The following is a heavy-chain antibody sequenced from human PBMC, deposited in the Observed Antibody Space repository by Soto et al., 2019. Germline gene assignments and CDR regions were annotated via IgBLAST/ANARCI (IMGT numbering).Heavy chain of an antibody. Sequence: ASVKVSCKASGYTFTSYYMHWVRQAPGQGLEWMGIINPSGGSTSYAQKFQGRVTMTRDTSTSTVYMELSSLRSEDTAAYYGARERRLRYYYYYGMDVWGQGTTVTVSS. J-gene: IGHJ6*02. CDR1: GYTFTSYY. CDR2: INPSGGST. CDR3: ARERRLRYYYYYGMDV. V-gene: IGHV1-46*01. D-gene: IGHD5-12*01.